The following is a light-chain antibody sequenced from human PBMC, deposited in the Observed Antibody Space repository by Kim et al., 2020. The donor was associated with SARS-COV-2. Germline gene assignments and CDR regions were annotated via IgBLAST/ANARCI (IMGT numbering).Light chain of an antibody. CDR2: QDS. Sequence: VSPGQTASITCSGDKLGDKYACWYQQKPGQSPVLVIYQDSKRPSGLPERFSGSNSGNTDTLTISGTQARDEADYYCQAWDSSTVVFGGGTQLTVL. CDR1: KLGDKY. V-gene: IGLV3-1*01. J-gene: IGLJ2*01. CDR3: QAWDSSTVV.